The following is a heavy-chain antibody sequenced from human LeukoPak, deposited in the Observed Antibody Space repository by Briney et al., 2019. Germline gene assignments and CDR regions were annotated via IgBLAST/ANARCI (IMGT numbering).Heavy chain of an antibody. CDR2: TYYRSKWYN. V-gene: IGHV6-1*01. CDR1: GDSVSNNRAA. D-gene: IGHD1-1*01. J-gene: IGHJ4*02. Sequence: LSQTLSLTCAISGDSVSNNRAAWNWIRQSPSRGLEWLGRTYYRSKWYNDYAVSVKSRITINPDTSKNQFSLQLNSVTPEDTAVYYCARSSEGTYYFDYWGQGTLVTASS. CDR3: ARSSEGTYYFDY.